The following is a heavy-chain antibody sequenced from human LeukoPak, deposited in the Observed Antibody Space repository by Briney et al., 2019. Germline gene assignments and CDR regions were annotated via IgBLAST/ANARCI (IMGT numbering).Heavy chain of an antibody. CDR2: IRYDGSNK. J-gene: IGHJ4*02. D-gene: IGHD2-15*01. CDR3: AKDSRSVVAATD. Sequence: GGSLRLSCAASGFTFSSYGMHWIRQAPGKGLEWVAFIRYDGSNKYYADSVKGRFTISRDNSKNTLYLQMNSLRAEDTAVYYCAKDSRSVVAATDWGQGTLVTVSS. CDR1: GFTFSSYG. V-gene: IGHV3-30*02.